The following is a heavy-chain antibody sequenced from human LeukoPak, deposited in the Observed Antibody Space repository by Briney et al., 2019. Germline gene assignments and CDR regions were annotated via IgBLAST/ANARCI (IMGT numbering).Heavy chain of an antibody. CDR1: GFTFTSYE. Sequence: GGSLRLSCATSGFTFTSYEFNWVRQAPGKGLEWVSYIGTSGSTIYYADSVKGRFTISRDNAKNSLYLQMNSLRAEDTAVYYCARGTYYFDYWGQGTLVTVSS. V-gene: IGHV3-48*03. J-gene: IGHJ4*02. CDR2: IGTSGSTI. CDR3: ARGTYYFDY. D-gene: IGHD1-1*01.